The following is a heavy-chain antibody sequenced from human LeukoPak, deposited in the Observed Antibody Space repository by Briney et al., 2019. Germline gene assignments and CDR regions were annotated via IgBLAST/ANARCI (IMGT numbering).Heavy chain of an antibody. CDR2: IYYSGST. J-gene: IGHJ4*02. CDR3: AGIAAAGTGY. Sequence: SETLSLTCTVSGGSISSSSYYWGWIRQPPGKGLEWIGSIYYSGSTYYSPSLKSRVTISVDTSKNQFSLKLSSVTAADTAVYYCAGIAAAGTGYWGQGTLVTVSS. V-gene: IGHV4-39*07. CDR1: GGSISSSSYY. D-gene: IGHD6-13*01.